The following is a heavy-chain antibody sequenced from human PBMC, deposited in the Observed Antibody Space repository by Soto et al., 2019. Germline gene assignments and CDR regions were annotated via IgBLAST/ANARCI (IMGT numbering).Heavy chain of an antibody. CDR2: INPNSGGT. CDR1: GYTFTGYY. D-gene: IGHD2-21*01. Sequence: ASVKVSCKASGYTFTGYYMHWVRQAPGQGLEWMGWINPNSGGTNYAQKFQGWVTMTRDTSISTAYMELSRLRSDDTAVYYRARDLLLAYTFDYWGQGTLVTVSS. J-gene: IGHJ4*02. V-gene: IGHV1-2*04. CDR3: ARDLLLAYTFDY.